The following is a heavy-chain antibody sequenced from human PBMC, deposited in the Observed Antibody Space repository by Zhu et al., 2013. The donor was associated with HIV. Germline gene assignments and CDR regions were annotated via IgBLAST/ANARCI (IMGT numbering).Heavy chain of an antibody. CDR1: GYSISSGYY. Sequence: QVQLQESGPGLVKPSETLSLTCAVSGYSISSGYYWGWIRQPPGRGWSGLGVSLIWEHLLQPSLKSRVTISLDTSKNQFSLRLSSVTAADTAVYYCARQLGSNWYVDYWGQGTLVTVSS. J-gene: IGHJ4*02. CDR2: SLIWEH. D-gene: IGHD6-13*01. CDR3: ARQLGSNWYVDY. V-gene: IGHV4-38-2*01.